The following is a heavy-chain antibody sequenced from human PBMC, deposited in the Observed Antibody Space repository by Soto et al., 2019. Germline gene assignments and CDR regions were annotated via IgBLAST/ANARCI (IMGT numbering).Heavy chain of an antibody. D-gene: IGHD3-3*01. V-gene: IGHV1-46*01. CDR2: INPSGGST. CDR3: ARDSYYDLWSGYPPAY. J-gene: IGHJ4*02. CDR1: GYTFTSYY. Sequence: ASVKVSCKASGYTFTSYYMHWVRQAPGQGLEWMGIINPSGGSTSYAQKFQGRVTMTRDTSTSTVYMELSSLRSEDTAVYYCARDSYYDLWSGYPPAYWGQGTQVTVSS.